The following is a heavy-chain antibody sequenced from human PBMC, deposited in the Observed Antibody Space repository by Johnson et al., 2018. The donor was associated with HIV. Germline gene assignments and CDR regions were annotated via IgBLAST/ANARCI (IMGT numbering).Heavy chain of an antibody. D-gene: IGHD3-9*01. J-gene: IGHJ3*01. CDR2: ISWNSHIV. V-gene: IGHV3-9*01. Sequence: EVQLVESGGGLVQPGRSLRLSCVASGVKLDDYAMHWVRQPPGQGLEWVAGISWNSHIVDYADSVKGRVTISRDTAKNSRYLQMNTLRPEDTAFYHWGKGCRRYLKFGGGLLDAFDLWGQGTMVTVSS. CDR1: GVKLDDYA. CDR3: GKGCRRYLKFGGGLLDAFDL.